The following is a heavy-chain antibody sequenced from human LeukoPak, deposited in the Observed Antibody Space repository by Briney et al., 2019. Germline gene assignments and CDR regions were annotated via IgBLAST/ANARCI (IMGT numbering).Heavy chain of an antibody. CDR1: GVSVSDGRYY. CDR3: ATPYCSRISCLDVFNM. Sequence: SETLSLTCNVSGVSVSDGRYYWTWIRQHPGKGLEWIGYKYYSGSAKYSPSLKSRLTISIDTSKKQFSLQLRSVTAAATATYYCATPYCSRISCLDVFNMWGQGTRVTVSS. CDR2: KYYSGSA. V-gene: IGHV4-31*03. D-gene: IGHD2-2*01. J-gene: IGHJ3*02.